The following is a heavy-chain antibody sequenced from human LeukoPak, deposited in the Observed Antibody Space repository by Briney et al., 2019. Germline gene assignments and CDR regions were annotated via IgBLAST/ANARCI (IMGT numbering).Heavy chain of an antibody. J-gene: IGHJ4*02. CDR2: IKQDGNEK. V-gene: IGHV3-7*01. D-gene: IGHD4/OR15-4a*01. CDR1: GFTFRTYW. Sequence: GGSLRLSCAASGFTFRTYWMSWVRQAPGKGLEWVANIKQDGNEKYYVDSVKGRFTISRDNAKNLLDLQMNSLRAEDTAVYYCARDTLGEGEDANYAVYYFDYWGQGTPVTVSS. CDR3: ARDTLGEGEDANYAVYYFDY.